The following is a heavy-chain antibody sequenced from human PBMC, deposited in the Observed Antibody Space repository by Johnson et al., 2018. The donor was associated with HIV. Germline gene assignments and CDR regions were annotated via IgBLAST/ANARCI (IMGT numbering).Heavy chain of an antibody. D-gene: IGHD6-13*01. CDR3: ARDPAAAAIRAFDI. CDR1: GFTFSNYA. Sequence: QVHLVESGGGVVQPGRSLRLSCAASGFTFSNYAMHWVRQAPGKGLEWVAVISYDGSDKYYADSVKGRFTISRDSSKNTLYLQMNSLRAEDMAVYYCARDPAAAAIRAFDIWGQGTMVTVSS. CDR2: ISYDGSDK. J-gene: IGHJ3*02. V-gene: IGHV3-30*04.